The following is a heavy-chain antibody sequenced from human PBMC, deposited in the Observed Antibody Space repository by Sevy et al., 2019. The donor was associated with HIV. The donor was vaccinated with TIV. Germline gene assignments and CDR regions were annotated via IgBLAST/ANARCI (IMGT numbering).Heavy chain of an antibody. CDR3: ARDGGYRLD. J-gene: IGHJ4*02. CDR2: IYSGGGT. V-gene: IGHV3-66*02. Sequence: GGSLRLSCAASGFTVSSNYMSWVRQAPGKGLDWVSLIYSGGGTDYADSVKGRLTISRDSSKNTRYIQMNSLRTEDTAVYYCARDGGYRLDWGQGTLVTVSS. D-gene: IGHD2-2*01. CDR1: GFTVSSNY.